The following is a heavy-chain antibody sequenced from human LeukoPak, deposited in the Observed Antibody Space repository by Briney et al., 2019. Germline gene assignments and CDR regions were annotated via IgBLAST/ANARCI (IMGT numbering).Heavy chain of an antibody. D-gene: IGHD6-13*01. CDR1: GFTFSSYA. V-gene: IGHV3-74*01. J-gene: IGHJ4*02. CDR2: LNSDGSST. Sequence: GGSLRLSCAASGFTFSSYAMSWVRQAPGKGLVWVSRLNSDGSSTNYADSVKGRFTISRDNSKKTLYLQMNSLRAEDTAVYYCAKTPTAGTPPFYFFDYWGQGTLVTVSS. CDR3: AKTPTAGTPPFYFFDY.